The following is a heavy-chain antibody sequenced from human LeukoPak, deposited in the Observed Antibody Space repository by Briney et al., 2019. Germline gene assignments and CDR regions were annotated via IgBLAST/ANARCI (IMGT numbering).Heavy chain of an antibody. V-gene: IGHV1-8*01. J-gene: IGHJ4*02. CDR1: GYTFTSDD. Sequence: ASVKVSCKASGYTFTSDDINWVRQATGQGLEWMGWMNPNSGNTGYAQKFQGRVTMTRNTSITTAYMELSSLRPEDTAVYYCARPLSSTYYYDSGGFDYWGQGTLVTVSS. CDR3: ARPLSSTYYYDSGGFDY. D-gene: IGHD3-22*01. CDR2: MNPNSGNT.